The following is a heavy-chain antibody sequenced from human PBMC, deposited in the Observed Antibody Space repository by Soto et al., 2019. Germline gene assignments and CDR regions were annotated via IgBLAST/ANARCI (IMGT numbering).Heavy chain of an antibody. D-gene: IGHD1-7*01. CDR1: GYTFTSYA. CDR3: ARAITGTWADI. Sequence: ASVKVSCKASGYTFTSYAMHWVRQAPGQRLEWMGWINAGNGNTKYSQKFQGRVTITRDTSASTAYMELSSLRSEDTAVHYCARAITGTWADIWGQGTMVTVSS. V-gene: IGHV1-3*01. CDR2: INAGNGNT. J-gene: IGHJ3*02.